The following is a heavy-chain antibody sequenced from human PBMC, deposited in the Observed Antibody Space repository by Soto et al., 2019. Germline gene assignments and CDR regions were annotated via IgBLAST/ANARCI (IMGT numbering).Heavy chain of an antibody. D-gene: IGHD2-15*01. J-gene: IGHJ4*02. CDR2: ISSSSSYI. V-gene: IGHV3-21*01. Sequence: GGSLRLSCAASGFTFSSYSMNWVRQAPGKGLEWVSSISSSSSYIYYADSVKGRFTISRDNAKNSLYLQMNSLRAEDTAVYYCAREGCSGGSCHLPYYFDYWGQGTLVTVSS. CDR3: AREGCSGGSCHLPYYFDY. CDR1: GFTFSSYS.